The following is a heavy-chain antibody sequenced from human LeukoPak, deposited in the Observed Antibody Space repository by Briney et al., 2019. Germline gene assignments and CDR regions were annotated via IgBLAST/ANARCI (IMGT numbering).Heavy chain of an antibody. CDR2: IIPILGIA. Sequence: SVKVSCKASGGTFSSYAISWVRQAPGQGLEWMGRIIPILGIANYAQKLQGRVTITADKSTSTAYMELSSLRSEDTAVYYCAREHTVTRGIDYWGQGTLVTVSS. CDR1: GGTFSSYA. CDR3: AREHTVTRGIDY. J-gene: IGHJ4*02. V-gene: IGHV1-69*04. D-gene: IGHD4-17*01.